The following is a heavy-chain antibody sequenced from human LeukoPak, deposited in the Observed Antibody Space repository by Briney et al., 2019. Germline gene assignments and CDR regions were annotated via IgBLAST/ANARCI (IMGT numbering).Heavy chain of an antibody. CDR2: IYSNGNT. V-gene: IGHV4-4*07. D-gene: IGHD2/OR15-2a*01. CDR3: ARYRNYYFEY. CDR1: GDSVSDYP. J-gene: IGHJ4*02. Sequence: SDTLSLTCTVSGDSVSDYPWSWIRQPAGKGLEWIGRIYSNGNTNYNPSLKSRVTVSVDTSKNQLSLTLTSVTAADTAVYYCARYRNYYFEYWGQGTLVTVSS.